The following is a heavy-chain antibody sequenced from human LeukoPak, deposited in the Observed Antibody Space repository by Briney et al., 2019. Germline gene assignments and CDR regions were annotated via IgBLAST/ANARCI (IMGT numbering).Heavy chain of an antibody. V-gene: IGHV3-23*01. CDR3: ARGPSIAARYDAFDI. D-gene: IGHD6-6*01. CDR2: ISGSGDAT. J-gene: IGHJ3*02. CDR1: KFTFVNYA. Sequence: QPGGSLRLPCAASKFTFVNYAMSWVRQAPGKGLEWVSTISGSGDATYYADSVKGRFTISRDNSKNSLYLQVISLRAEDTAVYYCARGPSIAARYDAFDIWGQGTMVTVSS.